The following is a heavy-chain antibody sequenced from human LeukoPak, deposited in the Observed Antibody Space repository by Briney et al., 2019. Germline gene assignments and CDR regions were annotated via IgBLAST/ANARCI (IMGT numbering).Heavy chain of an antibody. CDR2: IYYSGTT. V-gene: IGHV4-59*01. Sequence: SQTLSLTCTVSGGSISGYYWSWIRQPPGKGLEWIGYIYYSGTTNYNPSLKSRVTMSVDTSKTQFSLKLSSVTAADTAVYYCARENYGGYNSYNWFDPWGQGTLVTVSS. D-gene: IGHD4-17*01. CDR3: ARENYGGYNSYNWFDP. CDR1: GGSISGYY. J-gene: IGHJ5*02.